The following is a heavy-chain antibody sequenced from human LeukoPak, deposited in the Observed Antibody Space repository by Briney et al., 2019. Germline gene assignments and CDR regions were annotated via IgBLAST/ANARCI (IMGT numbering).Heavy chain of an antibody. J-gene: IGHJ5*02. Sequence: GASVKVSCKASGYTFTSYYMHWVRQAPGQGLEWMGIINPSGGSTSYAQKFQGRVTMTRDMSTSTVYMELNSLRAEDTAVYYCARGRMSGYYPNWFDPWGQGTLVTVSS. D-gene: IGHD3-22*01. CDR3: ARGRMSGYYPNWFDP. CDR2: INPSGGST. V-gene: IGHV1-46*01. CDR1: GYTFTSYY.